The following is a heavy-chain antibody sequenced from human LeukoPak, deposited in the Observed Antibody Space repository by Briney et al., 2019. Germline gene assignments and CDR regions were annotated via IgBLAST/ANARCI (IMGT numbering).Heavy chain of an antibody. Sequence: SETLSLTCTVSGGSISSYYWSWIRQPAGKGLEWIGRIYTSGSTNYNPSLKSRVTMSVDTSKNQFSLKLSSVTAADTAVYYCARDPPAYYYDSSGGGAFDIWGQGTMVTVSS. CDR2: IYTSGST. J-gene: IGHJ3*02. V-gene: IGHV4-4*07. CDR3: ARDPPAYYYDSSGGGAFDI. D-gene: IGHD3-22*01. CDR1: GGSISSYY.